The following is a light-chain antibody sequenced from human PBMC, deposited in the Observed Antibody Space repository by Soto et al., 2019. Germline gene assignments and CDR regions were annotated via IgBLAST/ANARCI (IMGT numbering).Light chain of an antibody. CDR3: AAWDDSLHGPV. CDR1: SSNIGNNA. J-gene: IGLJ2*01. V-gene: IGLV1-36*01. CDR2: YDD. Sequence: QSVLTQPPSVSEAPRQRVTISCSGSSSNIGNNAVNWYQQLPGKAPKLLIYYDDLLPSGVSDRLSGSKSGTSASLAISGLQSEDEADYYCAAWDDSLHGPVFGGGTKLTVL.